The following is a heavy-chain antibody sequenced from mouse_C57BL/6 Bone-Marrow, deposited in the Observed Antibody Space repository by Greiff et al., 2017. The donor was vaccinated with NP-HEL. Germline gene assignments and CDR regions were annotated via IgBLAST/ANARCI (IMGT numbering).Heavy chain of an antibody. Sequence: EVQVVESGGGLVQPGGSLKLSCAASGFTFSDYYMYWVRQTPEKRLEWVAYISNGGGSTYYPDTVKGRFTISRDNAKNTLYLQMSRLKSEDTAMYYCARRGYDGAWFAYWGQGTLVTVSA. CDR2: ISNGGGST. D-gene: IGHD2-2*01. CDR1: GFTFSDYY. V-gene: IGHV5-12*01. J-gene: IGHJ3*01. CDR3: ARRGYDGAWFAY.